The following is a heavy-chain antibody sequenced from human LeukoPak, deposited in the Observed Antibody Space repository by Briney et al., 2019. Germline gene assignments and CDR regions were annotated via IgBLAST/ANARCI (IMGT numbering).Heavy chain of an antibody. Sequence: GGSLRLSCTASGPTFEDYGMNWVRHAPGKGLEWVSGIDWNGGSTGYADFVKGRFTVSKDNANKSLYLHMNGLRVEDTAFYYCARDYYGRLDFWGQGTLVTVSS. CDR1: GPTFEDYG. CDR3: ARDYYGRLDF. V-gene: IGHV3-20*04. CDR2: IDWNGGST. D-gene: IGHD3-10*01. J-gene: IGHJ4*02.